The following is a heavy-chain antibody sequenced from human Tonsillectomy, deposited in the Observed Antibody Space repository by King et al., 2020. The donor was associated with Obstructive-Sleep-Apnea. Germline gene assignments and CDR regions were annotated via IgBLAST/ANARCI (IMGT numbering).Heavy chain of an antibody. J-gene: IGHJ4*02. V-gene: IGHV4-30-4*01. Sequence: QLQESGPGLVKPSQTLSLTCTVSGGSISSGDYYWSWLRQPPGKGLEWIGYIYYSGSTYYNPSLKSRVTISVDTSQNQFSLKLSSVTAADTAVYYCARGRSSSWYGEERTEDVDYWGQGTLVTVSS. CDR1: GGSISSGDYY. CDR2: IYYSGST. D-gene: IGHD6-13*01. CDR3: ARGRSSSWYGEERTEDVDY.